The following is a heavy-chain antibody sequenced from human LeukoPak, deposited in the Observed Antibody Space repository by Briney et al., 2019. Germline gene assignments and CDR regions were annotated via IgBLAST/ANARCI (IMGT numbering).Heavy chain of an antibody. J-gene: IGHJ5*02. CDR2: TNHSGST. CDR3: AVHHYDSSGYHYGYYWFDP. CDR1: GGSFSGYY. Sequence: SETLSLTCAVYGGSFSGYYWSWIRQPPGEGLEWIGETNHSGSTNYNPSLKSRVTISVDTSKNQFSLKLSSVTAADTAVYYCAVHHYDSSGYHYGYYWFDPWGQGTLVTVSS. D-gene: IGHD3-22*01. V-gene: IGHV4-34*01.